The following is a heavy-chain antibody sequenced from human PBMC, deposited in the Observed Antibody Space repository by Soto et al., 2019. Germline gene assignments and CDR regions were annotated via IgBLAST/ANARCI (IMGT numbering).Heavy chain of an antibody. CDR2: ISSSSSTI. J-gene: IGHJ4*02. D-gene: IGHD3-9*01. CDR1: GFTFSSYS. CDR3: ARDPPGYQLLSYDILTGYSRPYYFDY. V-gene: IGHV3-48*01. Sequence: GGSLRLSCAASGFTFSSYSMNWVRQAPGKGLEWVSYISSSSSTIYYADSVKGRFTISRDNAKNSLYLQMNSLRAEDTAVYYCARDPPGYQLLSYDILTGYSRPYYFDYWGQGTLVTVSS.